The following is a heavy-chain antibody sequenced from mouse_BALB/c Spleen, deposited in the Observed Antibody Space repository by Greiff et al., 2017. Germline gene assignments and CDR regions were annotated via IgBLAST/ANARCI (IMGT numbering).Heavy chain of an antibody. Sequence: VQLQQSGPELVQPGASVKMSCKASGYTFTSYVMHWVKQKPGQGLEWIGYINPYNDGTKYNEKFKGKATLTSDKSSSTAYMELSSLTSEDSAVYYCARSKGFDYDSWFAYWGQGTLVTVSA. CDR1: GYTFTSYV. CDR3: ARSKGFDYDSWFAY. V-gene: IGHV1-14*01. D-gene: IGHD2-4*01. CDR2: INPYNDGT. J-gene: IGHJ3*01.